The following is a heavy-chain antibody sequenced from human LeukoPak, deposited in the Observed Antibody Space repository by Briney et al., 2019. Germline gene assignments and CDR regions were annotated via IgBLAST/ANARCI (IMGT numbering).Heavy chain of an antibody. V-gene: IGHV1-69*13. CDR2: IIPIFGTA. Sequence: GASVKVSCKASGYTFTSYDINWVRQATGQGLEWMGGIIPIFGTANYAQKFQGRVTITADESTSTAYMELSSLRSEDTAVYYCASSVDTAMVFDYWGQGTLVTVSS. D-gene: IGHD5-18*01. J-gene: IGHJ4*02. CDR3: ASSVDTAMVFDY. CDR1: GYTFTSYD.